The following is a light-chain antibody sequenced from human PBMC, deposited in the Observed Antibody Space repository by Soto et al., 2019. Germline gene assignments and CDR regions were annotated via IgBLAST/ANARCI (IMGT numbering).Light chain of an antibody. CDR3: QQLNSYSVT. J-gene: IGKJ5*01. Sequence: IPLTLSTSFLSASVGDTVTITCRASQGISSYLAWYQQKPGKAPKLLIYAASTLQSEVPSRFSGSGSGTEFTLTISSLQPEDFATYYCQQLNSYSVTVGQGRRLAIK. CDR2: AAS. V-gene: IGKV1-9*01. CDR1: QGISSY.